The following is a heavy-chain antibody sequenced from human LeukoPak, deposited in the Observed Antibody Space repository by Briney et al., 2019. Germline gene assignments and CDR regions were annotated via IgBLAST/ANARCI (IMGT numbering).Heavy chain of an antibody. CDR2: ISGGGVTT. Sequence: GGSLRLSCAVSGFTFSSYAMSWVRQAPGKGLEYVSGISGGGVTTYYADSVKGRFTVSRDNSKNTLYLQMNSLRAEDTAVYYCAKDATASPYFHWFDNWGQGTQVIVSS. V-gene: IGHV3-23*01. CDR3: AKDATASPYFHWFDN. J-gene: IGHJ4*02. D-gene: IGHD3-9*01. CDR1: GFTFSSYA.